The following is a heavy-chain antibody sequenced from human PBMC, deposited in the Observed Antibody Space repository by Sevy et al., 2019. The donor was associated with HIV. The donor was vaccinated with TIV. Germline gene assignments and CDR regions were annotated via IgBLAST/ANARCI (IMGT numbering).Heavy chain of an antibody. CDR3: ARDWECTGGVCYFMDV. Sequence: GESLKISCAASGFTFSSYWMSWVRQAPGKGLEWVANIKQDGSEKYYVDSVKGRFTISRDNAKNSLYLQMNSLRAEDTAVYYWARDWECTGGVCYFMDVWGQGTTVTVSS. D-gene: IGHD2-8*02. CDR2: IKQDGSEK. V-gene: IGHV3-7*03. CDR1: GFTFSSYW. J-gene: IGHJ6*02.